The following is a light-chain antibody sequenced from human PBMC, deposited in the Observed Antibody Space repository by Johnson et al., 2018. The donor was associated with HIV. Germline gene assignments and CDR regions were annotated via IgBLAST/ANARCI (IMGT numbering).Light chain of an antibody. CDR3: GTLDSSLRVFYC. V-gene: IGLV1-51*01. J-gene: IGLJ1*01. Sequence: QSVLTQPPSVSAAPGQKVTISCSGNNSNFGNYYLSWYQHLPGTAPKLLIYDNNKRPSGIPDRFSGSKSGTSATLGITGLQTGDEADYYCGTLDSSLRVFYCFGTGTKVTVL. CDR1: NSNFGNYY. CDR2: DNN.